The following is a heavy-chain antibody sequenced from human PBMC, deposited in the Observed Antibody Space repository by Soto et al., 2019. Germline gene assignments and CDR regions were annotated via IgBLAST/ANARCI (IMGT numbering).Heavy chain of an antibody. J-gene: IGHJ4*02. CDR3: ARGELATITASDY. V-gene: IGHV3-30*03. CDR2: ISNDGSNK. D-gene: IGHD5-12*01. CDR1: GFTFSSYG. Sequence: PGGSLRLSCAASGFTFSSYGMHWVRQAPGKGLEWVAGISNDGSNKNYADSVKGRFTISRDYAKNILYLQMNSLRAEDTAVYYCARGELATITASDYWGQGTLVTVSS.